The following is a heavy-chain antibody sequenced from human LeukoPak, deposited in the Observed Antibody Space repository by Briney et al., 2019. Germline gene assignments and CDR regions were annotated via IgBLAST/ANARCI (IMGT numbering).Heavy chain of an antibody. Sequence: PGGSLRLSCAASGFTFDDYGMSWVGQAPGKGLEWVSGINWSGGRTGYADSLKGRFTISRDNAKNTLYLQMNSLRDEDTALYYCARDLTTSDNWDQGTLVTVAS. CDR2: INWSGGRT. V-gene: IGHV3-20*04. D-gene: IGHD1/OR15-1a*01. J-gene: IGHJ4*02. CDR1: GFTFDDYG. CDR3: ARDLTTSDN.